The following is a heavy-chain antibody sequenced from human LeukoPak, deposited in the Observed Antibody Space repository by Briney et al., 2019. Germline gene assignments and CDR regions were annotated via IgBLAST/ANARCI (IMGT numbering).Heavy chain of an antibody. CDR2: INHSGST. J-gene: IGHJ4*02. Sequence: KPSETLSLTCAVYGGSFSGYYWSWIRQPPGKGLEWIGEINHSGSTNYNPSLKSRVTISVDTSKNQFSLKLSSVTAADTAVYYCARHGQWLPPPYYFDSWGQGTLLTVSS. CDR1: GGSFSGYY. CDR3: ARHGQWLPPPYYFDS. D-gene: IGHD6-19*01. V-gene: IGHV4-34*01.